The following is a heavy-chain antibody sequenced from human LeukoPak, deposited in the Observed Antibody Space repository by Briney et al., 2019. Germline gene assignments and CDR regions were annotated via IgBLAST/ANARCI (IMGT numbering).Heavy chain of an antibody. V-gene: IGHV3-30*02. D-gene: IGHD6-19*01. CDR3: ASFNEQWLGFSPFDY. CDR1: GFSFRNYG. CDR2: IRYDGKNTK. J-gene: IGHJ4*02. Sequence: GGSLRLSCAASGFSFRNYGMHWVRRAPGKGLEWVASIRYDGKNTKYHVDSVKGRFTISRDNSRDTVDLQMNSLRAEDTAVYYCASFNEQWLGFSPFDYWGQGTLVTVSS.